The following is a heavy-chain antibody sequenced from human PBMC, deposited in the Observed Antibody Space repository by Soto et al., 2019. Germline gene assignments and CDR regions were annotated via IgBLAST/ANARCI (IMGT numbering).Heavy chain of an antibody. CDR1: GFTFSSYG. CDR2: IWYDGSNK. CDR3: AGHVGIAAAGTIPGPIDP. V-gene: IGHV3-33*01. D-gene: IGHD6-13*01. Sequence: QVQLVESGGGVVQPGRSLRLSCAASGFTFSSYGMHWVRQAPGKGLEWVAVIWYDGSNKYYADSVKGRFTISRDNSKNTLYLQMNSQRAEDTAVYYCAGHVGIAAAGTIPGPIDPWGQGTLVTVSS. J-gene: IGHJ5*02.